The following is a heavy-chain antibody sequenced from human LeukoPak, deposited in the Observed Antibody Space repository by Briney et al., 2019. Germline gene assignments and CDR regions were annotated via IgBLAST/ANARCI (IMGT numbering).Heavy chain of an antibody. CDR3: ATSTYSSSPS. CDR1: GFTFSNYW. CDR2: INEDASKK. D-gene: IGHD6-6*01. Sequence: GGSLRLSCAASGFTFSNYWVIWVRKAPGKGLEWVANINEDASKKYYVDFVEGRFTISRDDAKNSLYLQMNSLRAEDTAMYYCATSTYSSSPSWGQGTLVTVSS. V-gene: IGHV3-7*01. J-gene: IGHJ5*02.